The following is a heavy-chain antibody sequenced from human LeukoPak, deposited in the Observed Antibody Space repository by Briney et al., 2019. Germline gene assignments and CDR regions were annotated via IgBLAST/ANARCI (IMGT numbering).Heavy chain of an antibody. CDR3: AGEAAFDY. D-gene: IGHD6-25*01. CDR2: ISYDGSNK. V-gene: IGHV3-30*01. Sequence: PGGSQRLSCAASGFTISSYAMHWVRQAPGKGLEWVAVISYDGSNKYYADSVKGRFTISRDNSKNTLYLQMNSLRAEDTAVYYCAGEAAFDYWGQGTLVTVSS. CDR1: GFTISSYA. J-gene: IGHJ4*02.